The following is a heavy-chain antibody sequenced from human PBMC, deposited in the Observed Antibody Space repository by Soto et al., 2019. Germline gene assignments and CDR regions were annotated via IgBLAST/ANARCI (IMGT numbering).Heavy chain of an antibody. CDR2: IKQDGSEK. D-gene: IGHD3-3*01. J-gene: IGHJ4*02. CDR3: AREGDFWSGYYSPFFDY. CDR1: GFTFSSYR. Sequence: GGSLRLSCAASGFTFSSYRMSWVRQAPGKGLEWVANIKQDGSEKYYVDSVKGRFTISRDNAKNSLYLQMNSLRAEDTAVYYCAREGDFWSGYYSPFFDYWGQGTLVTVSS. V-gene: IGHV3-7*01.